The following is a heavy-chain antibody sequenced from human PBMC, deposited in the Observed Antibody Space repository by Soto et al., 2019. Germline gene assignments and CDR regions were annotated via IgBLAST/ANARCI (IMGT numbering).Heavy chain of an antibody. V-gene: IGHV3-23*01. CDR1: GFTFSSYA. D-gene: IGHD6-19*01. CDR3: ATPTKGIAVAGLYFQH. J-gene: IGHJ1*01. Sequence: PGGSLSLSCAASGFTFSSYAMSWVRQAPGKGLEWVSAISGSGGSTYYADSVKGRFTISRDNSKNTLYLQMNSLRAEDTAVYYCATPTKGIAVAGLYFQHWGQGTLVTVSS. CDR2: ISGSGGST.